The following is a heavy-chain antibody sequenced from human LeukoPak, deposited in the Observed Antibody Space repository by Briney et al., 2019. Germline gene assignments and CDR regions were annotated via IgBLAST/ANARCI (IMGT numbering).Heavy chain of an antibody. CDR3: SYSSGYHYFDY. CDR2: TYYRSKWYN. V-gene: IGHV6-1*01. CDR1: GDSVSSNSAA. D-gene: IGHD3-22*01. Sequence: SQTLSLTCALSGDSVSSNSAAWNWIRQSPSRGLEWLGRTYYRSKWYNDYAVSVKSRITINPDTYKTQFSLQLNSVTPEDTAVYYCSYSSGYHYFDYWGQGTLVTVSS. J-gene: IGHJ4*02.